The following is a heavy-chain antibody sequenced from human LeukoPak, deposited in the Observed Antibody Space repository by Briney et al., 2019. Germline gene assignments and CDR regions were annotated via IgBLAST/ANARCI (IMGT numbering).Heavy chain of an antibody. CDR3: AKASRFGYSYGPREYFYYMDV. Sequence: GGSLRLSCAASGFTFSSYGLTWVRQAPGKGLEWVSTISGSGGSTYYADSVKCRFTISRDNSKNTLYLQMNSLRAEDTAVYYCAKASRFGYSYGPREYFYYMDVWGKGTTVTISS. CDR2: ISGSGGST. D-gene: IGHD5-18*01. CDR1: GFTFSSYG. V-gene: IGHV3-23*01. J-gene: IGHJ6*03.